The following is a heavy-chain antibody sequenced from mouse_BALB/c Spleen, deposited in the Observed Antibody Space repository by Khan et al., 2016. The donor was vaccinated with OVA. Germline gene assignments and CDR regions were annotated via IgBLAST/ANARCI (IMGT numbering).Heavy chain of an antibody. Sequence: QVRLQQSGPELVRPGASVKMSCKASGYTFTSFWIHWVKQRPGQGLEWIGMIDPSKSETRLNQKFKDKATLTVDKSSNTAYMQLSRLTSEDSAVXYCARGGYGSPFAYWGQGTLVTVSA. V-gene: IGHV1S127*01. J-gene: IGHJ3*01. D-gene: IGHD1-1*01. CDR2: IDPSKSET. CDR1: GYTFTSFW. CDR3: ARGGYGSPFAY.